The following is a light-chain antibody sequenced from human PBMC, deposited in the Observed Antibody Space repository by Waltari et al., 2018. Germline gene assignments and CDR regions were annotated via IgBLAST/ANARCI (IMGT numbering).Light chain of an antibody. V-gene: IGKV2-30*02. Sequence: DVVMTQSPLSLPVTLGQPASISCKSSQSLVRSDGNTYLQWFQQRPGQSPRRLIYKVSTQESGVPDRFSGSGSGTDFTLKISSVEAEDVGGYYCMQGTHWPYTFGHGTKLDI. J-gene: IGKJ2*01. CDR3: MQGTHWPYT. CDR1: QSLVRSDGNTY. CDR2: KVS.